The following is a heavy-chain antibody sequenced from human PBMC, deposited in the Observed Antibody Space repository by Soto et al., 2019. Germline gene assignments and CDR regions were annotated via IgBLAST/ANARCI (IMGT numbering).Heavy chain of an antibody. V-gene: IGHV3-30-3*01. CDR2: ISYDGSNK. D-gene: IGHD2-2*01. CDR1: GFTFSSYA. Sequence: GGSLRLSCAASGFTFSSYAMHWVRQAPGKGLEWVAVISYDGSNKYYADSVKGRFTISRDNSKNTLYLQMNSLRAEDTAVYYCASGEGVGDQTIVVVPAAMPSVDYWGQGTLVTVSS. CDR3: ASGEGVGDQTIVVVPAAMPSVDY. J-gene: IGHJ4*02.